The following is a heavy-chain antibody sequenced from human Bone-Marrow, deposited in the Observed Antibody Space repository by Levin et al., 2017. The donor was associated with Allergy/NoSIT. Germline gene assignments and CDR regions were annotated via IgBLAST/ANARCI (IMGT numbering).Heavy chain of an antibody. Sequence: SETLSLTCSVSDDSVSSGSFRWSWIRQPPGKGLQWIGHIYYTGGTDYDPSLQGRVSISLDTSKKQFSLTLKSVTAADTAVYYGARVRYNYGPDYWGQGTRVTVSS. V-gene: IGHV4-61*01. D-gene: IGHD3-10*01. CDR3: ARVRYNYGPDY. CDR1: DDSVSSGSFR. J-gene: IGHJ4*02. CDR2: IYYTGGT.